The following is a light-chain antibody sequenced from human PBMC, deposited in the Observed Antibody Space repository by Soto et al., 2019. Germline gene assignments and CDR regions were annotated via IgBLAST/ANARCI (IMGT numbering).Light chain of an antibody. CDR1: SSDVGGYNY. J-gene: IGLJ1*01. CDR3: SSYAGSSNV. V-gene: IGLV2-8*01. CDR2: EVN. Sequence: QSVLTQPPSASGSPGQSVANSCTGTSSDVGGYNYVSWYQQHPGKAPKLMIYEVNKRPSGVPDRFSGSKSGNTASLTVSGLQAEDEADYYCSSYAGSSNVFGTGTKLTVL.